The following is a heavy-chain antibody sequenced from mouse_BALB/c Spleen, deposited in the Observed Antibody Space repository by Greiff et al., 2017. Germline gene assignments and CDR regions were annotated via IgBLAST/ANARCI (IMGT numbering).Heavy chain of an antibody. J-gene: IGHJ4*01. CDR2: IDPENGNT. CDR1: GFNIKDYY. V-gene: IGHV14-1*02. CDR3: ARITTVVAYYYAMDY. D-gene: IGHD1-1*01. Sequence: EVQLQQSGAELVRSGASVKLSCTASGFNIKDYYMHWVKQRPEQGLEWIGWIDPENGNTIYDPKFQGKASITADTSSNTAYLQLSSLTSEDTAVYYCARITTVVAYYYAMDYWGQGTSVTVSS.